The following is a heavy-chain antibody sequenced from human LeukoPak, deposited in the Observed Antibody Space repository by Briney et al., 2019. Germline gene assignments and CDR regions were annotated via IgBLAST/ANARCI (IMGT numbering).Heavy chain of an antibody. D-gene: IGHD3-10*01. CDR3: VRDPSGHGMDV. J-gene: IGHJ6*02. CDR1: GFTFSSYA. CDR2: IGKAGDT. Sequence: GGSLRLSCAASGFTFSSYAMSWVRQAPGKGLEWVSGIGKAGDTHYADSVKGRFSISRENAKNSLYLQVNSLRAGDTAVYYCVRDPSGHGMDVWGQGTTVTVSS. V-gene: IGHV3-13*01.